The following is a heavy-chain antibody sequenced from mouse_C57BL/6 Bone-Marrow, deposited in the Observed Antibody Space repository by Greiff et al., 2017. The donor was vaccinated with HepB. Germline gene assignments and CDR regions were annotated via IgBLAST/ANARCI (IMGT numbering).Heavy chain of an antibody. D-gene: IGHD2-14*01. CDR2: IYPSDSET. V-gene: IGHV1-61*01. CDR3: ARGVLSAMDY. Sequence: QVQLQQPGAELVRPGSSVKLSCKASGYTFTSYWMDWVKQRPGQGLEWIGNIYPSDSETHYNQKFKDKATLTVNKSSSTAYMQLSSLTSEDSAVYYCARGVLSAMDYWGQGTSVTVSS. CDR1: GYTFTSYW. J-gene: IGHJ4*01.